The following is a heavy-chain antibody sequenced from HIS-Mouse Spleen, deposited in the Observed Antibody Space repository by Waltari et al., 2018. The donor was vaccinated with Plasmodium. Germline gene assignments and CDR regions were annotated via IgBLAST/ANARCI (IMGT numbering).Heavy chain of an antibody. CDR2: SNPNRGGT. CDR1: GYTFTGYY. V-gene: IGHV1-2*02. Sequence: QVQLVQSGAEVKKPGASVKVSCKASGYTFTGYYMQWVRQAPGQGLEGMGWSNPNRGGTNYGQKFQGRVTMTRDTSSSTAYMELSRLRSDDTAVYYCARVLGYKAAAGTFVEYFQHWGQGTLVTVSS. CDR3: ARVLGYKAAAGTFVEYFQH. J-gene: IGHJ1*01. D-gene: IGHD6-13*01.